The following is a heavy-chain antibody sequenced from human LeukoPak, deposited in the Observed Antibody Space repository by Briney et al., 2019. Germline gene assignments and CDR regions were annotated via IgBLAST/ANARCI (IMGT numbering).Heavy chain of an antibody. D-gene: IGHD1-26*01. Sequence: GGSLRLSCGASGFTFSIYAMSWVPQAPGKGREWVSAITGSGGQTYYAASVKGRSTTSRDTSRKILYLQMDSLRPEDTAVYYCAKPLGGSYLFDRWGQGTLVTVSS. J-gene: IGHJ5*02. CDR2: ITGSGGQT. CDR1: GFTFSIYA. V-gene: IGHV3-23*01. CDR3: AKPLGGSYLFDR.